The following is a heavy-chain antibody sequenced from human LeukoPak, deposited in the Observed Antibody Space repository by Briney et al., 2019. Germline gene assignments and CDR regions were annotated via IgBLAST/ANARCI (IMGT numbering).Heavy chain of an antibody. J-gene: IGHJ2*01. D-gene: IGHD5-18*01. CDR1: GGSFSSSSYY. V-gene: IGHV4-39*07. Sequence: SETLSLTCTVSGGSFSSSSYYWGWVRQSPGKGLEWIGSISYSGSTYYNPSLKSRVTISIDTSKNQFSLKLSSVTAADTAVYYCARNVGLGGYSYGPSWYFDLWGRGTLVTVSS. CDR2: ISYSGST. CDR3: ARNVGLGGYSYGPSWYFDL.